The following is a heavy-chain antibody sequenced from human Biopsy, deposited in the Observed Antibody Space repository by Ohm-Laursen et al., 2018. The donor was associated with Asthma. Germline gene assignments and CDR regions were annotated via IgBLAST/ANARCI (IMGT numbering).Heavy chain of an antibody. V-gene: IGHV3-48*01. J-gene: IGHJ5*02. CDR2: ISSSSSTI. D-gene: IGHD3-9*01. CDR1: GFNFKTYG. CDR3: AKAERYFDWYWFDP. Sequence: SLRLSCAASGFNFKTYGMHWVRQAPGKGLEWVSYISSSSSTIYYADSVKGRFTISRDNAKNSLYLQMNSLRAEDTAVYYCAKAERYFDWYWFDPWGQGTLVTVSS.